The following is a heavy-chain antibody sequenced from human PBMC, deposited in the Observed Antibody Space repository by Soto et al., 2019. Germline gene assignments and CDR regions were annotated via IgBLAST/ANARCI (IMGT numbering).Heavy chain of an antibody. J-gene: IGHJ4*02. CDR3: VRYPRSVGGSYRPDY. CDR1: GFTFSCYW. V-gene: IGHV3-74*01. Sequence: PGGSLRLSCAASGFTFSCYWMHWVRQVPEKGLVWVSRINSDGSITNYADAVKGRFTISRDNVKNTLYLQMNSLRAEDTAVYYCVRYPRSVGGSYRPDYWGQGTLVTVSS. D-gene: IGHD3-16*02. CDR2: INSDGSIT.